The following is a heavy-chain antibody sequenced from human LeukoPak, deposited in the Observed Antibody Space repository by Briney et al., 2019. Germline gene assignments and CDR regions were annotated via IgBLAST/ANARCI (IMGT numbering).Heavy chain of an antibody. V-gene: IGHV1-69*06. D-gene: IGHD1-1*01. J-gene: IGHJ6*03. CDR3: ARDSGVQLERPYYYYYYMDV. CDR2: IIPIFGTA. CDR1: GYTFTSYY. Sequence: GASVKVSCKASGYTFTSYYMHWVRQAPGQGLEWMGGIIPIFGTANYAQKFQGRVTITADKSTSTAYMELSSLRSEDTAVYYCARDSGVQLERPYYYYYYMDVWGKGTTVTVSS.